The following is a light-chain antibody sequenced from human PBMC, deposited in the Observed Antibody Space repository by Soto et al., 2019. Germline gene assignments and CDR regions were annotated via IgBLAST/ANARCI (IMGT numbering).Light chain of an antibody. V-gene: IGLV2-14*01. CDR2: EVT. CDR3: TSYTGSSPLLV. J-gene: IGLJ1*01. Sequence: QSALTQPASVSGSPGQSITSSCTGTSNDIGGYNYVSWYQQHPGKAPKLIIWEVTNRPSGISNRFSGSKSGNTASLTISGLRAEDGATYYCTSYTGSSPLLVFGTGTKVTVL. CDR1: SNDIGGYNY.